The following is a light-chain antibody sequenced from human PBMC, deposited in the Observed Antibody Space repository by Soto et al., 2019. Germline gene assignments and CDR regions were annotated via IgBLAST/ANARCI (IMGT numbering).Light chain of an antibody. CDR2: EDK. J-gene: IGLJ1*01. CDR3: QVWDSSSEYV. Sequence: SYELPQPPSVSVAPGQTAKITCGGNNIGSKSVQWYQQKPGQDPVLVVYEDKDRPSGIPERFSGSNSGNTATLTISRVEAGDEADYYCQVWDSSSEYVFGTGTKLTVL. V-gene: IGLV3-21*02. CDR1: NIGSKS.